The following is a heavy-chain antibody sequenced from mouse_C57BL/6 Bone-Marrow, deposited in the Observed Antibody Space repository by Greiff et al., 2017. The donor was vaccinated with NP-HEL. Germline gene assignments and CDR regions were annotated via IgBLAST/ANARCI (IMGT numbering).Heavy chain of an antibody. J-gene: IGHJ3*01. CDR3: VIPDYDGFAY. CDR2: IRSKSNNYAT. Sequence: EVQLVESGGGLVQPKGSLKLSCAASGFSFNTYAMNWVRQAPGKGLEWVARIRSKSNNYATYYADSVKDRFTISRDDSESMLYLQMNNLKTEDTAMYYCVIPDYDGFAYWGQGTLVTVSA. CDR1: GFSFNTYA. V-gene: IGHV10-1*01. D-gene: IGHD2-4*01.